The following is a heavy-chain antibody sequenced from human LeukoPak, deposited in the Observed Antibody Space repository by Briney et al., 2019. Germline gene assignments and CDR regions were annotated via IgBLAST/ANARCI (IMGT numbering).Heavy chain of an antibody. CDR3: AKGIYSSGWSYFDY. V-gene: IGHV3-23*01. CDR2: LSGSGITT. Sequence: GGTLRFSCAASGFTFSNSAMIWDRQGPGKGLEWGSTLSGSGITTYYADSVKGRFTISRDNSKNTLYLQMNSLRAEDTAVYYCAKGIYSSGWSYFDYWGHGTLVTVSP. CDR1: GFTFSNSA. D-gene: IGHD6-19*01. J-gene: IGHJ4*01.